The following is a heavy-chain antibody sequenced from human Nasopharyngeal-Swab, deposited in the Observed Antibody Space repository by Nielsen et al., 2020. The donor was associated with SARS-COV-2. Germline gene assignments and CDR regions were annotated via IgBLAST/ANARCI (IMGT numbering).Heavy chain of an antibody. CDR1: GYTFTSYG. J-gene: IGHJ4*02. D-gene: IGHD4-23*01. Sequence: ASVKVSCKASGYTFTSYGISRVRQAPGQGLEWMGWISAYNGNTNYAQKLQGRVTMTTDTSTSTAYMELRSLRSGDTAVYYCARVDYGGNFGQNGFGVDDYWGQGTLVTVSS. V-gene: IGHV1-18*01. CDR2: ISAYNGNT. CDR3: ARVDYGGNFGQNGFGVDDY.